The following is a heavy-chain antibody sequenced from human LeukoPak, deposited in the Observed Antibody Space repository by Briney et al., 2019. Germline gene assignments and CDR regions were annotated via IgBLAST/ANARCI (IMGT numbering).Heavy chain of an antibody. CDR2: IYITGIT. D-gene: IGHD1-26*01. V-gene: IGHV4-4*07. CDR1: GGSFSAYF. Sequence: PSETLSLTCTVSGGSFSAYFWTWIRQPAGKGLEWIGRIYITGITNYNPSLKSRVTMSVDTSKNQFSLNLTSVTAADTAVYYCARESVGIGRPFDYWGQGTLVTVSS. J-gene: IGHJ4*02. CDR3: ARESVGIGRPFDY.